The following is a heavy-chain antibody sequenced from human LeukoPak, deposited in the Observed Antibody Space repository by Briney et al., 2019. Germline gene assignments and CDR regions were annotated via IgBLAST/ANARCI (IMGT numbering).Heavy chain of an antibody. J-gene: IGHJ4*02. D-gene: IGHD1-1*01. CDR2: IYTSGST. CDR1: GGSISSYY. Sequence: SSETLSLTCTVSGGSISSYYWSWIRQPAGKGLEWIGRIYTSGSTNYNPSLKSRVTISVDTSKNQFSLKLSSVTAADTALYFCARQNSNWNHFDYWGQGTLVSVSS. CDR3: ARQNSNWNHFDY. V-gene: IGHV4-4*07.